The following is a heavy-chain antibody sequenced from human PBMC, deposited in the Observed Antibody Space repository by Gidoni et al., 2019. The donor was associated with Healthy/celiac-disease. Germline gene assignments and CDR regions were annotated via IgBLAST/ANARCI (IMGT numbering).Heavy chain of an antibody. D-gene: IGHD1-26*01. CDR1: GYTFNSYY. Sequence: QVQLVQSGAEVKKPGASVKFYCKASGYTFNSYYMHWVRQAPGQGLEWLGIINPSGGSTSYAQKFQGRVTMTRVTSTSTVYMELCSLRAEGTAVYYCARVRYSGSYFFDYWGQGTRVTVSS. J-gene: IGHJ4*02. CDR3: ARVRYSGSYFFDY. V-gene: IGHV1-46*02. CDR2: INPSGGST.